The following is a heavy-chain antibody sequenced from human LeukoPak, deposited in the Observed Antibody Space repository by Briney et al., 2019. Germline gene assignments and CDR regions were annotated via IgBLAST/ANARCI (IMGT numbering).Heavy chain of an antibody. V-gene: IGHV4-59*12. CDR1: GGSISSYY. J-gene: IGHJ6*02. Sequence: PSETLSLTCTVSGGSISSYYWSWIRQPPGKGLEWIGYIYYSGSTNYNPSLKSRVTISVDTSKNQFSLKLSSVTAADTAVYYCARAYRRLKGNYYGMDVWGQGTTVTVSS. CDR2: IYYSGST. D-gene: IGHD4-11*01. CDR3: ARAYRRLKGNYYGMDV.